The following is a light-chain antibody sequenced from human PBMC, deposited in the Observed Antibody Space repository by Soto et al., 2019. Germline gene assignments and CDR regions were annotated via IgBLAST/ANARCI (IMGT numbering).Light chain of an antibody. CDR1: TSNIGGNP. V-gene: IGLV1-44*01. CDR2: VDN. CDR3: AAWDDNLNGWV. J-gene: IGLJ3*02. Sequence: QSVLTQPPSASGTPRQRVTISCSGGTSNIGGNPVNWYQQLPGAAPKLLIFVDNQRPSGVSDRFSGSKSGTSASLAISGLQSEDEADYYCAAWDDNLNGWVFGGGTKLTVL.